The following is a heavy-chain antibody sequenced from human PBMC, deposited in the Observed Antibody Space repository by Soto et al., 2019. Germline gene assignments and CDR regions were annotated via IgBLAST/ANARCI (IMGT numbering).Heavy chain of an antibody. D-gene: IGHD6-13*01. CDR2: ITYTGVST. CDR1: EFSFDGYA. V-gene: IGHV3-23*01. Sequence: GGSLRLSCAASEFSFDGYAMSWFRQAPGKGLEWVSSITYTGVSTYYADSVKGRFTISRDNSRDTLFLQMNSLRAEDTAIYYCAKSSVWYPYFDSWGQGTLVTVSS. J-gene: IGHJ4*02. CDR3: AKSSVWYPYFDS.